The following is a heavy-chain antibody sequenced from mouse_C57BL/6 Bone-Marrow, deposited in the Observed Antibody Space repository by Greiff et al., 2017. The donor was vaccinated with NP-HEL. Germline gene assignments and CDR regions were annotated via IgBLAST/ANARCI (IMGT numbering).Heavy chain of an antibody. CDR3: ARWDDYDGVYYFDY. CDR2: IWSSGST. D-gene: IGHD2-4*01. J-gene: IGHJ2*01. CDR1: GFSLTSYG. Sequence: QVHVKQSGPGLVQPSQSLSITCTVSGFSLTSYGVHWVRQSPGKGLEWLGVIWSSGSTDYNAAFISRLSISKDNSKSQVFFKMNSLQADDTAIYYCARWDDYDGVYYFDYWGQGTTLTVSS. V-gene: IGHV2-2*01.